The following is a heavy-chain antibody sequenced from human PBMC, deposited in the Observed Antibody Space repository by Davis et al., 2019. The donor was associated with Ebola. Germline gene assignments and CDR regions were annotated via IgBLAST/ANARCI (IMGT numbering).Heavy chain of an antibody. V-gene: IGHV4-59*01. J-gene: IGHJ6*03. CDR3: ARNGVGSVIQASHREIQPGSSGYPYYYYYMDV. CDR1: GGSISSYY. CDR2: IYYSGST. Sequence: PSETLSLTCTVSGGSISSYYWSWIRQPPGKGLEWIGYIYYSGSTNYNPSLKSRVTITVDTSKNQFSLKLSSVIAADTAVYYCARNGVGSVIQASHREIQPGSSGYPYYYYYMDVWGKGTTVTVSS. D-gene: IGHD3-22*01.